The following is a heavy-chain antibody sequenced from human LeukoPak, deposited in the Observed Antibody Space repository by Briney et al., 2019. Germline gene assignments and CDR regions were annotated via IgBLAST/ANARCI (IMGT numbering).Heavy chain of an antibody. J-gene: IGHJ4*02. V-gene: IGHV5-51*01. CDR2: IYPGDSDT. CDR1: GYSFTSYW. Sequence: GESLKISCKGSGYSFTSYWIGGVRQMPGKGLEWMGIIYPGDSDTRYSPSFQGQVTISADKSISTAYLQWSSLKASETGMYYCEVDSSGYYYFDYWGQGTLVTVSS. CDR3: EVDSSGYYYFDY. D-gene: IGHD3-22*01.